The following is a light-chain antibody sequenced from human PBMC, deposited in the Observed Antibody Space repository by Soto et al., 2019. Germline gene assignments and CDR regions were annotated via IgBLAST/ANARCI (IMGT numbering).Light chain of an antibody. Sequence: EIVLTQSPGTLSLSPGERATLSRRASQSVSSSHLAWYQQKPGQAPRLLIYGASNRATGIPDRFSGSGSGTDFTLTISRLEPEDFAVYYCQQYGSSGTFGQGTKVDIK. CDR2: GAS. CDR3: QQYGSSGT. V-gene: IGKV3-20*01. J-gene: IGKJ1*01. CDR1: QSVSSSH.